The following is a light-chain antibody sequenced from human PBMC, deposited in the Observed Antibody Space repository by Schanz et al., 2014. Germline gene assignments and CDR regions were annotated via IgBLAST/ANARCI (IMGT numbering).Light chain of an antibody. J-gene: IGLJ3*02. V-gene: IGLV1-44*01. CDR2: SDN. CDR1: SSTIGAGYD. Sequence: QSVLTQPPSVSGAPGQRVTISCTGSSSTIGAGYDVHWYQQLPGTAPKLLIYSDNQRPSGVPDRFSGSKSGTSASLAISGLQSDDEADYYCSTWDDILNGQGVFGGGTKLTVL. CDR3: STWDDILNGQGV.